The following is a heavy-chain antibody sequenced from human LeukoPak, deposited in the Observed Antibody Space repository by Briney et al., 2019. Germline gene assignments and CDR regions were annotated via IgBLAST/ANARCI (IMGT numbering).Heavy chain of an antibody. Sequence: WETLSLTCGVSSEFFSGYYWGWIRQPPGKGLEWIGEINHSGSTNYNPSLKSRVTISVDTSKNQFSLKLSSVTAADTAVYYCARGGGRRFSVQGFLVFDYWGQGTLVTVSS. V-gene: IGHV4-34*01. CDR1: SEFFSGYY. J-gene: IGHJ4*02. D-gene: IGHD5/OR15-5a*01. CDR3: ARGGGRRFSVQGFLVFDY. CDR2: INHSGST.